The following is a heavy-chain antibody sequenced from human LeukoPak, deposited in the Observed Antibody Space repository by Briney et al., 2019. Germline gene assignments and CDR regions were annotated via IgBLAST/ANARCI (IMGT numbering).Heavy chain of an antibody. Sequence: SETLSLTCAVYGGSFSGYYWSWIRQPPGKGLEWIGEINHSGSTNYNPSLKSRVTISVDTSKNQFSLKLSSVTAADTAVYYCASTFTRDSSGYRPRSTKRPHFDYWGQGTLVTVSS. V-gene: IGHV4-34*01. CDR1: GGSFSGYY. J-gene: IGHJ4*02. D-gene: IGHD3-22*01. CDR2: INHSGST. CDR3: ASTFTRDSSGYRPRSTKRPHFDY.